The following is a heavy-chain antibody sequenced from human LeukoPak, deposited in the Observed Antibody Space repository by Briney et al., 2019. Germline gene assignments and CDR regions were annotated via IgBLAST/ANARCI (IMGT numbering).Heavy chain of an antibody. CDR3: AKPLMVVIRTTYYYYMDV. Sequence: GGSLRLSCAASGFTFSSYAMSWVRQAPGKGLEWVSAISGSGGSTYYADSVKGRFTISRDNSKNTLYLQMNSLRAEDTAVYYCAKPLMVVIRTTYYYYMDVWGKGTTVTVSS. V-gene: IGHV3-23*01. J-gene: IGHJ6*03. D-gene: IGHD4/OR15-4a*01. CDR1: GFTFSSYA. CDR2: ISGSGGST.